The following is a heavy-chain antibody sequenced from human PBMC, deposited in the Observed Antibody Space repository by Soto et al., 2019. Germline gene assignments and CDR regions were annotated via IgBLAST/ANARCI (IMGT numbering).Heavy chain of an antibody. CDR1: GGSISSSSYY. CDR3: ARLMPDYYYGSGSYTFDY. V-gene: IGHV4-61*05. Sequence: PSETLSLTCTVSGGSISSSSYYWGWIRQPPGKGLEWIGYIYYSGSTNYNPSLKSRVTISVDTSKNQFSLKLSSVTAADTAVYYCARLMPDYYYGSGSYTFDYWGQGTLVTVYS. CDR2: IYYSGST. J-gene: IGHJ4*02. D-gene: IGHD3-10*01.